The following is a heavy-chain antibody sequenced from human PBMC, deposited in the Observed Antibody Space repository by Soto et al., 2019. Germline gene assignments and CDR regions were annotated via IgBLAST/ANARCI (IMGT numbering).Heavy chain of an antibody. V-gene: IGHV3-23*01. CDR3: AKGESSVSARDFDP. D-gene: IGHD3-22*01. J-gene: IGHJ5*02. Sequence: GGSLRLSCEASGFTFNNYAIAWVRQAPGKGLEWVSGITSSGAAYYADSVKGRFTISRDNSKNTLYLQMNSLRAEDTAVYYCAKGESSVSARDFDPWGQGTLGTVSS. CDR1: GFTFNNYA. CDR2: ITSSGAA.